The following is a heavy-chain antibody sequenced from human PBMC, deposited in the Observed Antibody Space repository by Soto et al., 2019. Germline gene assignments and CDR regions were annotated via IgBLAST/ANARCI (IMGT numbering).Heavy chain of an antibody. D-gene: IGHD3-10*01. CDR2: ISWNSGSI. CDR1: GFTFDDYA. J-gene: IGHJ4*02. Sequence: GGSLRLSCAASGFTFDDYAMHWVRQAPGKGLEWVSGISWNSGSIGYADSVKGRFTISRDNAKNSLYLQMNSLRAEDTAVYYCAIYGSGSSIEYWGQGT. V-gene: IGHV3-9*01. CDR3: AIYGSGSSIEY.